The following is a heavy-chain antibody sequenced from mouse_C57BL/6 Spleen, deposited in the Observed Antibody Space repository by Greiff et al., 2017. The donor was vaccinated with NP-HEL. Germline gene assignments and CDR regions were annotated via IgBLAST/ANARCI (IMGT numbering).Heavy chain of an antibody. CDR3: ARYGTTVVARYFDV. CDR1: GYSFTSYY. V-gene: IGHV1-66*01. J-gene: IGHJ1*03. CDR2: IYPGSGNT. D-gene: IGHD1-1*01. Sequence: LVESGPELVKPGASVKISCKASGYSFTSYYIHWVKQRPGQGLEWIGWIYPGSGNTKYNEKFKGKATLTADTSSSTAYMQLSSLTSEDSAVYYCARYGTTVVARYFDVWGTGTTVTVSS.